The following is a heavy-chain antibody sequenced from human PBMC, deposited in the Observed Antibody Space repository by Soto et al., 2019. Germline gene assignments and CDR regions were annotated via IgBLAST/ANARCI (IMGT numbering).Heavy chain of an antibody. D-gene: IGHD3-22*01. CDR3: ARFINSQLYYYDSSGYLDWYFDL. V-gene: IGHV4-30-4*01. J-gene: IGHJ2*01. CDR1: GGSISSGDYY. CDR2: IYYSGST. Sequence: QVQLQESGPGLVKPSQTLSLTCTVSGGSISSGDYYWSWIRQPPGKGLEWIGYIYYSGSTYYNPSLKTRVTISVDTSKNQFSLKLSSVTAADTAVYYCARFINSQLYYYDSSGYLDWYFDLWGRGTLVTVSS.